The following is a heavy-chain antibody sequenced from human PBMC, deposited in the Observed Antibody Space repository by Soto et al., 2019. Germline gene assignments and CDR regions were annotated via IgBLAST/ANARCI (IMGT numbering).Heavy chain of an antibody. CDR2: IRGSGGST. V-gene: IGHV3-23*01. J-gene: IGHJ6*04. CDR3: AKGISGYRAVDV. D-gene: IGHD3-22*01. CDR1: GFTFSSYA. Sequence: GESLKISCAASGFTFSSYAMSWVRQAPGKGLEWVSAIRGSGGSTYYADSMKGRFTISRDNSKNTMYLQMNSLRAEDTAIYYCAKGISGYRAVDVWGEGTTVTVSS.